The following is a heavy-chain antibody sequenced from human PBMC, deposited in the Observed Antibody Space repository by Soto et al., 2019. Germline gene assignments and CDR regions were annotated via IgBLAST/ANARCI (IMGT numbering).Heavy chain of an antibody. Sequence: SETLSLTCTVSGGSISSYYWSWIRQPPGKGLEWIGYIYYSGSTNYNPSLKSRVTISVDTSKNQFSLKLSSVTAADTAVYYCARSPPGGYMFSDYYYMDVWGKGTTVTVSS. CDR3: ARSPPGGYMFSDYYYMDV. J-gene: IGHJ6*03. CDR2: IYYSGST. D-gene: IGHD5-12*01. V-gene: IGHV4-59*08. CDR1: GGSISSYY.